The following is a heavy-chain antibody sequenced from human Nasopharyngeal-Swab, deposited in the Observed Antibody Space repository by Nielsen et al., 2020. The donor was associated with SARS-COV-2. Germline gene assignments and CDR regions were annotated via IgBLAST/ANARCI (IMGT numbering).Heavy chain of an antibody. D-gene: IGHD2-8*01. J-gene: IGHJ4*02. CDR1: GGSIRNYY. V-gene: IGHV4-59*01. CDR3: AKHQGFNDKLFHFAY. Sequence: SETLSLTCTVSGGSIRNYYWSWIRQPPGKGLEWIGYIYDSGTTSYNPSLKSRVTISGGTSENQFSLKLISVTAADTAVYYCAKHQGFNDKLFHFAYWGQGTLVTVSS. CDR2: IYDSGTT.